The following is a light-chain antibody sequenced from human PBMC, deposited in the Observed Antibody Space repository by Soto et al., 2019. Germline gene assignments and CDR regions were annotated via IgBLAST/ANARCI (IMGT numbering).Light chain of an antibody. CDR1: TPSIGSNY. CDR2: ENT. V-gene: IGLV1-51*02. J-gene: IGLJ1*01. Sequence: QSVLTQPPSVSAAPGQKVTIPCPGRTPSIGSNYVSWFQQLPGTAPKLLISENTKRPSGIPDRFSGSKSGTSATLDITGLQTGDEADYYCGTWDNSLSAGVFGTGTKVTVL. CDR3: GTWDNSLSAGV.